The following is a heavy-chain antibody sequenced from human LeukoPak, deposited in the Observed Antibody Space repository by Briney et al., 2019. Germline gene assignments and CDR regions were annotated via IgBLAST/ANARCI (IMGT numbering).Heavy chain of an antibody. D-gene: IGHD3-9*01. Sequence: GETLKISCKGPEFDFDDYWIGWVRQVPGRGLEWMGIVYPAGSYIHYSPSFQGRVSISVDRSVSTAYLQWTSLKASDSGIYFCARRKYFDTYLDPWGQGTLVTVSS. V-gene: IGHV5-51*01. CDR2: VYPAGSYI. CDR1: EFDFDDYW. CDR3: ARRKYFDTYLDP. J-gene: IGHJ5*02.